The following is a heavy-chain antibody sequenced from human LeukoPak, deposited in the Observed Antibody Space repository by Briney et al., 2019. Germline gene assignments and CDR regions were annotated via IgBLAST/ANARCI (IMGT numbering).Heavy chain of an antibody. D-gene: IGHD4-17*01. V-gene: IGHV1-46*01. CDR1: GYTFTGYY. CDR2: INPSGGST. Sequence: GASVKVSCKASGYTFTGYYMHWVRQAPGQGLEWMGIINPSGGSTSYAQKFQGRVTMTRDTSTSTVYMELSSLRSEDTAVYYCARTTVTTYGFDPWGQGTLVTVSS. CDR3: ARTTVTTYGFDP. J-gene: IGHJ5*02.